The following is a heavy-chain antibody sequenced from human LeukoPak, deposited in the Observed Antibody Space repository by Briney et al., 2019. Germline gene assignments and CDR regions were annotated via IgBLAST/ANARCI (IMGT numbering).Heavy chain of an antibody. CDR2: IYYSGST. D-gene: IGHD6-13*01. CDR3: ARGCSAGTPHNWFDP. CDR1: GGSISGYY. V-gene: IGHV4-59*01. J-gene: IGHJ5*02. Sequence: PSETLSLTCTVSGGSISGYYWSWIRQPPGKGLEWIGYIYYSGSTNYNPSLKSRVTISVDTSKNQFSLKLSSVTAADTAVYYCARGCSAGTPHNWFDPWGQGTLVTVST.